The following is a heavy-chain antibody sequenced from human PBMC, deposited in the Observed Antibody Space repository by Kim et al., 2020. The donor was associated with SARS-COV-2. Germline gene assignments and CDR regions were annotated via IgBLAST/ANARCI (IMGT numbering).Heavy chain of an antibody. J-gene: IGHJ5*02. V-gene: IGHV4-61*01. CDR3: ARGDILTGYYLGNWFDP. CDR2: IYYSGST. Sequence: SETLSLTCTVSGGSVSSGSYYWSWIRQPPGKGLEWIGYIYYSGSTNYNPSLKSRVTISVDTSKNQFSLKLSSVTAADTAVYYCARGDILTGYYLGNWFDPWGQGTLVTVSS. CDR1: GGSVSSGSYY. D-gene: IGHD3-9*01.